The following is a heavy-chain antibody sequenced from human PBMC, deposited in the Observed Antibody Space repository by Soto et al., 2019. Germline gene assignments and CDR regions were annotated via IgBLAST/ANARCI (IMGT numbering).Heavy chain of an antibody. CDR1: GFTFSSYA. D-gene: IGHD2-2*01. J-gene: IGHJ6*03. CDR2: ISGSGGST. CDR3: AKAGGYCSSTSCYYYYYMDV. Sequence: PGGSLRLSCAASGFTFSSYAMSWVRQAPGKGLEWVSAISGSGGSTYYADSVKGRFTISRDNSKNTLYLQMNSLRAEDTAVYYCAKAGGYCSSTSCYYYYYMDVWGKGTTVTVSS. V-gene: IGHV3-23*01.